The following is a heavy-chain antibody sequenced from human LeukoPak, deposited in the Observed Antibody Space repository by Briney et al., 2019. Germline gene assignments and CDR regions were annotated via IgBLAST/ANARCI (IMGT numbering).Heavy chain of an antibody. CDR1: GFTFSSYA. CDR2: ISGSGGST. J-gene: IGHJ4*02. V-gene: IGHV3-23*01. Sequence: PGGSLRLSCAASGFTFSSYAMSWVRQAPGKGLEWVSAISGSGGSTYYADSVKGRFTISRDNSKNTLYLQMNSLRAEDTAVYYCAKQGGLRTYYYDSSGQASYYFDYWGQGTLVTVSS. CDR3: AKQGGLRTYYYDSSGQASYYFDY. D-gene: IGHD3-22*01.